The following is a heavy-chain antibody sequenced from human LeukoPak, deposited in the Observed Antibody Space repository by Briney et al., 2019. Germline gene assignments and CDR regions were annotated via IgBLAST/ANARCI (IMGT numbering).Heavy chain of an antibody. D-gene: IGHD3-22*01. CDR2: IYYSGST. Sequence: SETLSLTCTVSGGSISSSSYYWGWIRQPPGKGLEWIGSIYYSGSTYYNPSLKSRVTISVDTSKNQFSLKLSSVTAADTAVYYCAGTYYYDSSGYYSFDYWGQGTLVTVSS. J-gene: IGHJ4*02. V-gene: IGHV4-39*01. CDR3: AGTYYYDSSGYYSFDY. CDR1: GGSISSSSYY.